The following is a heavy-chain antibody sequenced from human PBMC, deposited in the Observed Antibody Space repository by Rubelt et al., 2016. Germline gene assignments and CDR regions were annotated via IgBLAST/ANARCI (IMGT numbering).Heavy chain of an antibody. CDR3: ARELGYCSGGSCYGGTLNY. D-gene: IGHD2-15*01. CDR2: INHSGST. V-gene: IGHV4-34*01. J-gene: IGHJ4*02. CDR1: GGSFSGYY. Sequence: QVQLQQWGAGLLKPSETLSLTCAVYGGSFSGYYWSWIRQPPGKGLEWIGEINHSGSTIYNPSLTSRVTISGDTSKNQFYLKLSSMTAADTAVYYCARELGYCSGGSCYGGTLNYWGQGTLVTVSS.